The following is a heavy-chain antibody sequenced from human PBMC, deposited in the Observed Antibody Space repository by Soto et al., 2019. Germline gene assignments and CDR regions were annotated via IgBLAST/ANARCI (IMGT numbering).Heavy chain of an antibody. CDR2: IYYSGST. V-gene: IGHV4-31*03. CDR3: AREVTVPAAMFDY. Sequence: SETLSLTCTVSDGSMSSGAYYWSWIRQPPGKGLEWIGYIYYSGSTYYNPSLKSRVTISLDTSKNQFSLKVRSVTAADTAVYYCAREVTVPAAMFDYWGQGTLVTVSS. D-gene: IGHD2-2*01. CDR1: DGSMSSGAYY. J-gene: IGHJ4*02.